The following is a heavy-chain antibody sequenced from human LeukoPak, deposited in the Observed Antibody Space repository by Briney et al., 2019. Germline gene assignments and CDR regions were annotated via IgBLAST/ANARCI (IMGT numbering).Heavy chain of an antibody. CDR2: ISYDGSNK. D-gene: IGHD3-22*01. V-gene: IGHV3-30-3*01. CDR1: GFTFSSYA. CDR3: AREYYYDSSGKDY. Sequence: GGSLRLSCAASGFTFSSYAMSWVRQAPGKGLEWVAVISYDGSNKYYADSVKGRFTISRDNSKNTLYLQMNSLRAEDTAVYYCAREYYYDSSGKDYWGQGTLVTVSS. J-gene: IGHJ4*02.